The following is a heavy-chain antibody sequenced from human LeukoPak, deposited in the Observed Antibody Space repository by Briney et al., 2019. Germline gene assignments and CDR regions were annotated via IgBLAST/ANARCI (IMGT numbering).Heavy chain of an antibody. D-gene: IGHD1-26*01. CDR1: GGSISSSSYC. CDR3: ARTWYSGSYYSGALEDY. CDR2: IYYSGST. Sequence: PSETLSLTCTVSGGSISSSSYCWGWIRQPPGKGLEWIGSIYYSGSTYYNPSLKSRVTISVDTSKNQFSLKLSSVTAADTAVYYCARTWYSGSYYSGALEDYWGQGTLVTVSS. V-gene: IGHV4-39*01. J-gene: IGHJ4*02.